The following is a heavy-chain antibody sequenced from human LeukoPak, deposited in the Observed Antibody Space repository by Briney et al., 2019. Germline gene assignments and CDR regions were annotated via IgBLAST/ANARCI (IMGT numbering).Heavy chain of an antibody. J-gene: IGHJ4*02. V-gene: IGHV3-15*01. D-gene: IGHD5-12*01. CDR2: IKSKADGGTT. Sequence: AGGSLRLSCAASGFTFSKAWMTWVRRAPGEGLEGVGRIKSKADGGTTDYAAPVKGRFTISRDDSKNTLFLQMNSLKTDDTATYYCTTPKYSGYDFYFWGQGTLVTVSS. CDR3: TTPKYSGYDFYF. CDR1: GFTFSKAW.